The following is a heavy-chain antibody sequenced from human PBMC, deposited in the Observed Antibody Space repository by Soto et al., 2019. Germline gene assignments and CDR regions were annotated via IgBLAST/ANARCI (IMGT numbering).Heavy chain of an antibody. CDR1: GGSISSSSYY. CDR2: IYNSGST. V-gene: IGHV4-61*05. Sequence: PSETLSLTCTVSGGSISSSSYYWGWIRQPPGKGLEWIGYIYNSGSTNHNPSLKSRVTISVDTSKNQFSLKLNSVTAADAAVYYCARLRTSRSSFDPWGQGTLVTVSS. CDR3: ARLRTSRSSFDP. J-gene: IGHJ5*02.